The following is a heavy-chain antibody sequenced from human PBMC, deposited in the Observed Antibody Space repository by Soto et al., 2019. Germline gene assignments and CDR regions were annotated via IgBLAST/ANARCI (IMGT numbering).Heavy chain of an antibody. V-gene: IGHV3-74*03. CDR2: LSSDGFGA. CDR3: DGDLGGPDC. Sequence: WGSLRLSCAASGFSLSPYWMHWVRQVPGRGLEWVARLSSDGFGAAYADSVKGRFFISRDIARNTLSLQMNSLRADDTAVYYCDGDLGGPDCLGRGTSVIVSA. CDR1: GFSLSPYW. D-gene: IGHD3-16*01. J-gene: IGHJ4*02.